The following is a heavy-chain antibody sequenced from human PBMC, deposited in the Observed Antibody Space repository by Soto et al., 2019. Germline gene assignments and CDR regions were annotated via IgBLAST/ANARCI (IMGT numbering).Heavy chain of an antibody. CDR3: ARDHYRFNSCYGFSTDV. D-gene: IGHD5-12*01. Sequence: QVQLVESGGGVVQPGRSLRLSCAASGFTFSSYAMHWVRQAPGKGLEWVAVISYDGSNKYYADSVKGRFTISRDNSKNTLYLQMNSLRADDTAVYHCARDHYRFNSCYGFSTDVWGQGTTVTVSS. CDR2: ISYDGSNK. V-gene: IGHV3-30-3*01. J-gene: IGHJ6*02. CDR1: GFTFSSYA.